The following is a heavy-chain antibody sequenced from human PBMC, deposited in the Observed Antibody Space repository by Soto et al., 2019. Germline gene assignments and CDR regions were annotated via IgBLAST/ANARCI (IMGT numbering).Heavy chain of an antibody. CDR3: ARDGYDGSGSPYPAY. Sequence: SETLSLTCTVSGGYISSYFWSWMRQSPGKGLEWIGYIYYLGSTDYNPSLKSRVTISVDTSKRQFSLRLTSVTAADTAVYYCARDGYDGSGSPYPAYWGPGTQVTVSS. CDR2: IYYLGST. CDR1: GGYISSYF. J-gene: IGHJ4*02. V-gene: IGHV4-59*01. D-gene: IGHD3-10*01.